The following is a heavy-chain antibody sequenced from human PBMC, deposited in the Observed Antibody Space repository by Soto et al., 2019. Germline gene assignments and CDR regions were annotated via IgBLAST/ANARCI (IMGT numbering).Heavy chain of an antibody. V-gene: IGHV3-21*01. CDR3: ARDLNAYYFDY. CDR2: ISSSRSYI. Sequence: EVQLVESGGGLVKPGGSLRLSCAASGFTFSSYSMNWVRQAPGKGLEWVSSISSSRSYIYYADSVKGRFTISKDNAKNSLYLQMNSLRAEDTAVYYCARDLNAYYFDYWGQGTLVTVSS. J-gene: IGHJ4*02. CDR1: GFTFSSYS.